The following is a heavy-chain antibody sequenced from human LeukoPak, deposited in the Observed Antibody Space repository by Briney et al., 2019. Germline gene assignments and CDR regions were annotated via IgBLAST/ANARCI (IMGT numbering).Heavy chain of an antibody. D-gene: IGHD4-17*01. V-gene: IGHV1-69*05. Sequence: ASVKVSCKASGGTFSSYAISWVRQAPGQGLEWMGGIIPIFGTANYAQKLQGRVTMTTDTSTNTAYMELRSLRSDDTAIYYCAGAVTVTTGPLGYWGQGILVTVSS. J-gene: IGHJ4*02. CDR3: AGAVTVTTGPLGY. CDR2: IIPIFGTA. CDR1: GGTFSSYA.